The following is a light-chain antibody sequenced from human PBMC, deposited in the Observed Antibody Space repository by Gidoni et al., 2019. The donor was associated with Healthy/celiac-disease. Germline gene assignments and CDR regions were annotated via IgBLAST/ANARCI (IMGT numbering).Light chain of an antibody. J-gene: IGKJ1*01. CDR1: QSVSSSY. Sequence: IVLTQSPFTLSLSPGERATLSCRASQSVSSSYLAWYQQKPGQAPRLLIYGASSRATGIPDRFSGSGSGTDFTLTISRLEPEDFAVYYCQQYGSSPATFGQGTKVEIK. CDR3: QQYGSSPAT. CDR2: GAS. V-gene: IGKV3-20*01.